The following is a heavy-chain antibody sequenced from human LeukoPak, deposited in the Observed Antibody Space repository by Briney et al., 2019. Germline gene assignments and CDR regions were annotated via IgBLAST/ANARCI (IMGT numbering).Heavy chain of an antibody. Sequence: ASVKVSCKASGYTFTGYYMHWVRQAPGQGLEWMGWINPNSGGTNYAQKFQGRVTMTRDTSISTAYMELSRLRSDDTAVYYCARDLEADYGYFKDGDYWGQGTLVTVSS. D-gene: IGHD4/OR15-4a*01. CDR1: GYTFTGYY. CDR2: INPNSGGT. V-gene: IGHV1-2*02. CDR3: ARDLEADYGYFKDGDY. J-gene: IGHJ4*02.